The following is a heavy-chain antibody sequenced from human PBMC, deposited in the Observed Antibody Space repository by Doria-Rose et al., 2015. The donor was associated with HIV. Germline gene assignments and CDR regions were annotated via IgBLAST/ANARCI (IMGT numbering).Heavy chain of an antibody. Sequence: QVTLKESGPVLVKPTETLTLTCTVSGVSLSSPGMSVSWIRQPPGQALEWLANIFSDDERSYKTSLKSRLTISTQASKSQVVLTMTDMDPVDTATYYCARIKSSRWYHKYYFDFWGQGTLFIVSS. CDR1: GVSLSSPGMS. V-gene: IGHV2-26*01. D-gene: IGHD6-13*01. CDR2: IFSDDER. CDR3: ARIKSSRWYHKYYFDF. J-gene: IGHJ4*02.